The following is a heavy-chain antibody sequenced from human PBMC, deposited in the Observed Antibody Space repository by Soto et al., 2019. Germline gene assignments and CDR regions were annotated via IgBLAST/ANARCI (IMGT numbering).Heavy chain of an antibody. J-gene: IGHJ4*02. V-gene: IGHV4-34*02. CDR3: ASQALDTAIFDY. CDR2: INHSGST. D-gene: IGHD5-18*01. CDR1: GGSFRGYY. Sequence: QVQLQQWGAGLLKPSETLSLTCAVYGGSFRGYYWSWIRQPPGKGLEWIGEINHSGSTSYNPSLKYRVTISADTSKNQFSLKLNSVTAADTAVYYCASQALDTAIFDYWGQGNLVTVSS.